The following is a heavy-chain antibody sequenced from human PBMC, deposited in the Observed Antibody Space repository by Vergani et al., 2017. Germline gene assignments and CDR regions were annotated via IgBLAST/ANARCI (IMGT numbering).Heavy chain of an antibody. J-gene: IGHJ6*02. V-gene: IGHV3-11*01. Sequence: QVQLVESGGGLVKPGGSLRLSCAASGFTFSDYYMSWIRQAPGKGLEWVSYISSSGSTIYYAGSVKGRFTISRDNAKNSLYLQMNSLRAEDTAVYYCARALPPWSPYYYYGMDVWGQGTTVTVSS. CDR2: ISSSGSTI. CDR1: GFTFSDYY. CDR3: ARALPPWSPYYYYGMDV.